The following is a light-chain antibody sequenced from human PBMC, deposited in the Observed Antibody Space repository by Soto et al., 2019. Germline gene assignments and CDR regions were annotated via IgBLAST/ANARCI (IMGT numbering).Light chain of an antibody. V-gene: IGKV2-30*01. CDR1: QSLVYSDGNTY. Sequence: VVMTQSPLSLPVTRGQPASISCRSSQSLVYSDGNTYLNWFQQRPGQSPRPLLYKVSNRDSGVPDRFIGSGAGTDFTLKISRGEAEDVGIYYCMQGRPWPPTFGQGTRLEIK. CDR2: KVS. J-gene: IGKJ5*01. CDR3: MQGRPWPPT.